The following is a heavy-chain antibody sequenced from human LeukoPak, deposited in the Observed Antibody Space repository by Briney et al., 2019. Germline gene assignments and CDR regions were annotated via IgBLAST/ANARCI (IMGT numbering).Heavy chain of an antibody. D-gene: IGHD1-26*01. CDR2: IRYDGSNK. V-gene: IGHV3-30*02. Sequence: PGGSLRLSCAASGFTFSSYGMHWVRQAPGKGLEWVAFIRYDGSNKYYADSVKGRFTISRDNSKNTLYLQMNSLRAEDTAVYYCAKDNGAPSSGILAYWGQGTLVTVSS. CDR1: GFTFSSYG. J-gene: IGHJ4*02. CDR3: AKDNGAPSSGILAY.